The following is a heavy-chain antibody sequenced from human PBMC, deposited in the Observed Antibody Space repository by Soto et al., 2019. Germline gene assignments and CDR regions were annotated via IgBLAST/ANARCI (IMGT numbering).Heavy chain of an antibody. CDR1: GGSISSGGYY. V-gene: IGHV4-30-4*08. D-gene: IGHD6-19*01. J-gene: IGHJ4*02. CDR3: ARAGQQWLVRGGSDY. Sequence: SETLSLTCTVSGGSISSGGYYWSWIRQHPGKGLEWIGYIYYSGSTYYNPSLKSRVTISVDTSKNQFSLKLSSVTAADTAVYYCARAGQQWLVRGGSDYWGQGTLVTVSS. CDR2: IYYSGST.